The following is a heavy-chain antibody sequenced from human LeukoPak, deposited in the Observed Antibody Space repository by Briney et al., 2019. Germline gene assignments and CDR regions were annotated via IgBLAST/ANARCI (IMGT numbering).Heavy chain of an antibody. Sequence: GRSLRLSCAASGFTFDDYAMHWVRQAPGKGREWVSGISWNSGSIGYADSVKGRFTISRDNAKNSLYLQMNSLRAEDKALYYCAKANYDILTGYIDYWGQGTLVTVSS. CDR1: GFTFDDYA. D-gene: IGHD3-9*01. CDR3: AKANYDILTGYIDY. CDR2: ISWNSGSI. J-gene: IGHJ4*02. V-gene: IGHV3-9*01.